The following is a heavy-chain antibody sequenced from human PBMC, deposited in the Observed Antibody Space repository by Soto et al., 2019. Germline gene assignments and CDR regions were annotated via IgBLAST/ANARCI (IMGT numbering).Heavy chain of an antibody. D-gene: IGHD3-3*01. CDR3: TGAPELYYDFWSGYEYNWFDP. CDR2: IRSKAYGGTT. V-gene: IGHV3-49*03. J-gene: IGHJ5*02. CDR1: GFTFGDYA. Sequence: GGSLRLSCTASGFTFGDYAMSWFRQAPGKGLEWVGFIRSKAYGGTTEYAASVKGRFTISRDDSKSIAYLQMNSLKTEDTAVYYCTGAPELYYDFWSGYEYNWFDPWGQGTLVTVSS.